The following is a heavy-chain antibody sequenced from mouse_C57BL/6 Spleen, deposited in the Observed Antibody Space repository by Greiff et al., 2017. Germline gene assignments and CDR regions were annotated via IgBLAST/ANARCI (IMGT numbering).Heavy chain of an antibody. D-gene: IGHD3-1*01. Sequence: QVQLQQPGAELVMPGASVKLSCKASGYTFTSYWMPWVKQRPGPGLEWIGEIDPSDSYTNYTHKFKGQFTLTVDKSSSTAYMQLSSLTSEDSAVYYCAIPGTAQAAWLAYWGQGTLVTVSA. J-gene: IGHJ3*01. CDR3: AIPGTAQAAWLAY. CDR2: IDPSDSYT. CDR1: GYTFTSYW. V-gene: IGHV1-69*01.